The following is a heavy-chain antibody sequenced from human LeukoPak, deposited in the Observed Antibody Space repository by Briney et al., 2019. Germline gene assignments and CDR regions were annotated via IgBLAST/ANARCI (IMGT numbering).Heavy chain of an antibody. V-gene: IGHV4-31*03. Sequence: SQTLSLTCTVSGGSISSGGYYWSWIRQHPGKGLEWIGYIYYSGSTYYNPSLKSRVTISVDTSKNQFSLKLSSVTAADTAVYYCAREVGLAAHYFDYWGQGTLDTVSP. CDR3: AREVGLAAHYFDY. D-gene: IGHD6-13*01. CDR1: GGSISSGGYY. J-gene: IGHJ4*02. CDR2: IYYSGST.